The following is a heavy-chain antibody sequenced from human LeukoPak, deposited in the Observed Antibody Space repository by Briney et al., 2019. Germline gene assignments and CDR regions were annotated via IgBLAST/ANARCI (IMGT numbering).Heavy chain of an antibody. Sequence: PSETLSLTCTVSGGSISSYYWSWIRQPAGKGLEWIGRIYTSGSTNYNPSLKSRVTISVDKSKNQFSLKLSSVTAADTAVYYCAREPPYYYDSSGSEPSFDSWAQGTLVTVSS. J-gene: IGHJ4*02. CDR2: IYTSGST. V-gene: IGHV4-4*07. D-gene: IGHD3-22*01. CDR3: AREPPYYYDSSGSEPSFDS. CDR1: GGSISSYY.